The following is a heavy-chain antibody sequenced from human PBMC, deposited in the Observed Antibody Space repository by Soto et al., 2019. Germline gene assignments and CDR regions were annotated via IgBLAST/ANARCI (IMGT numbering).Heavy chain of an antibody. D-gene: IGHD3-22*01. Sequence: ASVKVSCKASGYAFTSYYMHWVRQAPGQGLEWMGIINPSGGSTSYAQKFQGRVTMTRDTSTSTVYMELSSLRSEDTVVYYCARDGVIVVVITKDYYYYGMDVWGQGTTVTVSS. CDR3: ARDGVIVVVITKDYYYYGMDV. J-gene: IGHJ6*02. CDR1: GYAFTSYY. CDR2: INPSGGST. V-gene: IGHV1-46*01.